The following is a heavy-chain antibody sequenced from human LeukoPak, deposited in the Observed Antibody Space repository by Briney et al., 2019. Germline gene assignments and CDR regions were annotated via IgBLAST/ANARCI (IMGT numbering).Heavy chain of an antibody. CDR1: GISFSTYT. V-gene: IGHV3-48*01. CDR2: ISGSSTSI. CDR3: ARDAEVGYFDSSNFYDY. Sequence: GGSLRLSCVASGISFSTYTMNWVRQAPGKGLEWVSSISGSSTSIYYGDSVKGRFTISRDNAKNSLYLQMNSLRAEDTAVYYCARDAEVGYFDSSNFYDYWGQGTLVTVSS. D-gene: IGHD3-22*01. J-gene: IGHJ4*02.